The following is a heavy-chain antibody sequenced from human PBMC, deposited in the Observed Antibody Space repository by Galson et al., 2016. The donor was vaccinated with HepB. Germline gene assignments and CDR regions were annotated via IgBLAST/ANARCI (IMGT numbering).Heavy chain of an antibody. V-gene: IGHV4-39*02. CDR1: GGSVSSISYY. D-gene: IGHD3-9*01. Sequence: SETLSLTCTVSGGSVSSISYYWGWIRQPPGKGLEWIWNIYYSGSAFYNPSLKSRVTIYVDTSKNQFSLKLSSVTAADTAVYYCARDYDITPDSYYGMDVWGQGTTVTVSS. J-gene: IGHJ6*02. CDR3: ARDYDITPDSYYGMDV. CDR2: IYYSGSA.